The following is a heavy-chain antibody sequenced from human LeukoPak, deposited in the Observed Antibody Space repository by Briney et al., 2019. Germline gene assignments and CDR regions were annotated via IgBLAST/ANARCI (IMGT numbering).Heavy chain of an antibody. D-gene: IGHD3-10*01. J-gene: IGHJ4*02. V-gene: IGHV1-69*05. CDR1: GGTFSSYA. CDR2: IIPIFGTA. CDR3: ARDSHGGSGSYYSFDY. Sequence: SVKVSCKASGGTFSSYAISWVRQAPGQGLEWMGRIIPIFGTANYAQKFQGRVTITTDESTSTAYMELSGLRSEDTAVYYCARDSHGGSGSYYSFDYGGQGTLVTVSS.